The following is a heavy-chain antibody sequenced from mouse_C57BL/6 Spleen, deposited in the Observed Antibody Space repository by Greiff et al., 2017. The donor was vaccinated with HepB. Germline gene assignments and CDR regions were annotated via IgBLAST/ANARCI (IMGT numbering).Heavy chain of an antibody. CDR1: GYSITSGYY. V-gene: IGHV3-6*01. J-gene: IGHJ1*03. Sequence: EVKLVESGPGLVKPSQSLSLTCSVTGYSITSGYYWNWIRQFPGNKLEWMGYISYDGSNNYNPSLKNRISITRDTSKNQFFLKLNSVTTEDTATYYCARYDGYYYWYFDVWGTGTTVTVSS. CDR2: ISYDGSN. CDR3: ARYDGYYYWYFDV. D-gene: IGHD2-3*01.